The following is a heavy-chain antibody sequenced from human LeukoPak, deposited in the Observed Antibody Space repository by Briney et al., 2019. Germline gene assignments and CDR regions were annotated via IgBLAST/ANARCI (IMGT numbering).Heavy chain of an antibody. J-gene: IGHJ4*02. V-gene: IGHV5-51*01. CDR2: IFPGDSDT. Sequence: GESLKISCKGSGYTFTTYWIGWVRQMPGKGLEWMGIIFPGDSDTRYSPSFQGQVTISADTSINTAYLQWSSLRASDTAMYYCARSYYYDSSGNFDYWGQGTLVTVSS. CDR1: GYTFTTYW. D-gene: IGHD3-22*01. CDR3: ARSYYYDSSGNFDY.